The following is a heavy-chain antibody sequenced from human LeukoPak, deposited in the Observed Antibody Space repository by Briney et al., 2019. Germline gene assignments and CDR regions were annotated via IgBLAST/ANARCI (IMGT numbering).Heavy chain of an antibody. D-gene: IGHD3-10*01. Sequence: ASVKVSCKASGYTFTGYYMHWVRQAPGQGLEWMGWINPNSGGTNYAQKFQGRVTMTTDTSTSTAYMELRSLRSDDTAVYYCARVFLTMVRGTTPHYYYGMDVWGQGTTVTVSS. J-gene: IGHJ6*02. CDR3: ARVFLTMVRGTTPHYYYGMDV. CDR2: INPNSGGT. CDR1: GYTFTGYY. V-gene: IGHV1-2*02.